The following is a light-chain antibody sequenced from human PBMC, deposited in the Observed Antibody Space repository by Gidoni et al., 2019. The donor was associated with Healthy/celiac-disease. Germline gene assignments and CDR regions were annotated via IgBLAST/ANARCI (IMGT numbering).Light chain of an antibody. J-gene: IGKJ1*01. Sequence: DIVMIQSPDSLAVSVGERTTINCKACQCVFYSSNNKNNLAWYQQKPGQRPKLLIYWASTRESGVPDRFSGSGCGTDFTLTISSLQAEDVAVYYCQQYYSTPPWTFGQGTKVEIK. V-gene: IGKV4-1*01. CDR1: QCVFYSSNNKNN. CDR2: WAS. CDR3: QQYYSTPPWT.